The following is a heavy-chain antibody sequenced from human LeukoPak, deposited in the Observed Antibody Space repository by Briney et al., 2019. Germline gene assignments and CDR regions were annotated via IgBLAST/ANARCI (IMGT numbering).Heavy chain of an antibody. CDR1: GGSISSSNYY. D-gene: IGHD3-3*01. CDR2: IYYSGST. Sequence: SETLSLTCTVSGGSISSSNYYWGWIRQPPGKGLEWIGSIYYSGSTYYNPSLKSRVTISVDTSKNQFSLKLSSVTAADTAVYYCARHPMFSHVPYYDFWSGSYYYGMDVWGQGTTVTVSS. J-gene: IGHJ6*02. V-gene: IGHV4-39*01. CDR3: ARHPMFSHVPYYDFWSGSYYYGMDV.